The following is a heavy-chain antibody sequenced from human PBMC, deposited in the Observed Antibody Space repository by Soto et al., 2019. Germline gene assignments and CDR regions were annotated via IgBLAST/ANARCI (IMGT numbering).Heavy chain of an antibody. J-gene: IGHJ6*02. CDR3: GSGGEVIRKYYYYYGMDV. CDR2: IIPIFGTA. V-gene: IGHV1-69*12. D-gene: IGHD3-10*01. Sequence: QVQLVQSGAEVKKPGSSVKVSFKASGGTFSSYAISWVRQAPGQGLEWMGGIIPIFGTANYAQKFQGRVTITADESTTTAYMEMSSRRQDEAAVYYGGSGGEVIRKYYYYYGMDVWGQGTTVTVSS. CDR1: GGTFSSYA.